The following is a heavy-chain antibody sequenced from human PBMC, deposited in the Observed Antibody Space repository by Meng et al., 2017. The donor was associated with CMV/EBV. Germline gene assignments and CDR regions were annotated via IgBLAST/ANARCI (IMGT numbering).Heavy chain of an antibody. J-gene: IGHJ4*02. Sequence: GESLKISCAASGFTFSSYEMNWVRQAPGKGLEWVSSISSSSSYIYYADSVKGRFTISRDNAKNSLYLQMNSLRAEDTAVYYCARDDLGDYDFWSGYYGVRFDYWGQGTLVTVSS. V-gene: IGHV3-21*01. D-gene: IGHD3-3*01. CDR1: GFTFSSYE. CDR3: ARDDLGDYDFWSGYYGVRFDY. CDR2: ISSSSSYI.